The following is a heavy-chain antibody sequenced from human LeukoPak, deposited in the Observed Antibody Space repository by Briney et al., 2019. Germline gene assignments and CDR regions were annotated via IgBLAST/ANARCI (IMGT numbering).Heavy chain of an antibody. D-gene: IGHD3-9*01. Sequence: PGGSLRLSCAASGFTFSSYAMSWVRQAPGKGLEWVSAISGSGGSTYYADSVKGRFTISRDNSKNTLYLQMNSLRAEDTAVYYCAKATQARLVIDYYYGMDVWGQGTTVTVSS. CDR2: ISGSGGST. CDR1: GFTFSSYA. V-gene: IGHV3-23*01. J-gene: IGHJ6*02. CDR3: AKATQARLVIDYYYGMDV.